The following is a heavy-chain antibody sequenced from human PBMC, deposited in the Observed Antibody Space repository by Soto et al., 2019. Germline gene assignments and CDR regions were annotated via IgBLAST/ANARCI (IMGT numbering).Heavy chain of an antibody. J-gene: IGHJ4*02. D-gene: IGHD3-10*01. V-gene: IGHV4-38-2*01. CDR2: IYHSGST. CDR3: ARVPTDYYGSGTFDY. CDR1: GYSISSGYY. Sequence: SETLSLTCAVSGYSISSGYYWGWIRQPPGKGLEWIGSIYHSGSTYYNPSLKSRVTISVDTSKNQFTLKLSSVTAADTAVYYCARVPTDYYGSGTFDYWGQGTLVTVSS.